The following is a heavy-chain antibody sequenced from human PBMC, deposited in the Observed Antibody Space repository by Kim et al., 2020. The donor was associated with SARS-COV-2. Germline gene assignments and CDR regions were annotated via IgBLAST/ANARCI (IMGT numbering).Heavy chain of an antibody. V-gene: IGHV3-30*18. CDR1: GITFSSCG. D-gene: IGHD1-26*01. CDR2: ISYDGSNQ. Sequence: GGSLRLSCAVSGITFSSCGMHWVRQAPGKGLEWVTFISYDGSNQYYADSVKGRFTIFRDDSKNTLYLQMNRLRTEDTAVYYCVKDGGVGASFLHYWGQGT. J-gene: IGHJ4*02. CDR3: VKDGGVGASFLHY.